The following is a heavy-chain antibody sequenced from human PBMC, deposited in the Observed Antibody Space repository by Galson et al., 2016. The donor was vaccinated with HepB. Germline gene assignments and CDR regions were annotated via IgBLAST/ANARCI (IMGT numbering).Heavy chain of an antibody. V-gene: IGHV4-61*02. D-gene: IGHD2-21*01. CDR2: IYTSGST. Sequence: TLSLTCTVPGASISRGNYYWSWIRQPAGKGLEWIGRIYTSGSTKYNPSLKSRVTISIDSSKKQFSLKLSSVTATDTAVYYCARDEEIPFDFWGQGTLVTVSS. J-gene: IGHJ4*02. CDR3: ARDEEIPFDF. CDR1: GASISRGNYY.